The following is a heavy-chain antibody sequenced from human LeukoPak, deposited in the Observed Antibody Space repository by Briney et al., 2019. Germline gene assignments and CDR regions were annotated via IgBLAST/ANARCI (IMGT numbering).Heavy chain of an antibody. Sequence: ASVKVSCKASRYTFTGYYIHWLRQAPGQGLEWMGWINPNSGGTNYAQKFQGRDTMTWDTSISTAYMELSRLRSDDTAVYYCARSGDYGFNYFDPWGQGTLVTVSS. D-gene: IGHD4-17*01. J-gene: IGHJ5*02. CDR3: ARSGDYGFNYFDP. CDR2: INPNSGGT. CDR1: RYTFTGYY. V-gene: IGHV1-2*02.